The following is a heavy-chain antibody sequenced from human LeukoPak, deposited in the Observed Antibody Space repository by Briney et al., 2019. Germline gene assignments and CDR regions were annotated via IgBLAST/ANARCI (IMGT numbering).Heavy chain of an antibody. D-gene: IGHD2-21*01. CDR2: ISTSSSYI. Sequence: PGGSLRLSCAASGFTFSGYSMNWVRQAPGKGLEWVSSISTSSSYIYYADSVKGRFTISRDNAKKSLYPEMNSLRAEDTAVYYCARGHIVVMADDDVFDYWGQGTLVTVSS. CDR1: GFTFSGYS. CDR3: ARGHIVVMADDDVFDY. J-gene: IGHJ4*02. V-gene: IGHV3-21*01.